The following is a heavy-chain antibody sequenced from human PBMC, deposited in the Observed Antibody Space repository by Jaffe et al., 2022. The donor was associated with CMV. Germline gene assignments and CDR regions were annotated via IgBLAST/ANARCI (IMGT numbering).Heavy chain of an antibody. Sequence: EVQLVESGGGLVKPGGSLRLSCAASGFTFSSYSMNWVRQAPGKGLEWVSSISSSSSYIYYADSVKGRFTISRDNAKNSLYLQMNSLRAEDTAVYYCARDGQLVYFGRRNYYYYYGMDVWGQGTTVTVSS. D-gene: IGHD6-6*01. CDR2: ISSSSSYI. J-gene: IGHJ6*02. CDR3: ARDGQLVYFGRRNYYYYYGMDV. V-gene: IGHV3-21*01. CDR1: GFTFSSYS.